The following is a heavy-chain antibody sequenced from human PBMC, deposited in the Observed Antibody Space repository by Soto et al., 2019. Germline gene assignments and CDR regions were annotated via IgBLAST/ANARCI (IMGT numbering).Heavy chain of an antibody. J-gene: IGHJ4*02. D-gene: IGHD3-10*01. CDR3: VRGLSTGCPYSGGWYYFDS. CDR1: GGSFSGYI. CDR2: INHSGSA. Sequence: QVQIHQRGAGVLKPSETLSLTCAVSGGSFSGYIWTWIRQTPGKGLQWIGQINHSGSAVYHPSLTTRVTISRMYTNLFYLEMSSVTAADTAVYYCVRGLSTGCPYSGGWYYFDSWGQGATVTVS. V-gene: IGHV4-34*01.